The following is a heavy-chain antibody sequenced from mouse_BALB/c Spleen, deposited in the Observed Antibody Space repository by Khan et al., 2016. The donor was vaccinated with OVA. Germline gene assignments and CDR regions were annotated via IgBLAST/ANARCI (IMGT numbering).Heavy chain of an antibody. CDR3: AKLRVFYFDY. J-gene: IGHJ2*01. Sequence: QVQLKQSGPGLVAPSQSLSITCTVSGFSLTSNGVSWVRQPPGKGLEWVGVIWGDGSINYHSVLKSRLSISTDNYKSQVLLKLNSLQTDDTATYYSAKLRVFYFDYWGQGTTLTVSS. V-gene: IGHV2-3*01. CDR2: IWGDGSI. CDR1: GFSLTSNG.